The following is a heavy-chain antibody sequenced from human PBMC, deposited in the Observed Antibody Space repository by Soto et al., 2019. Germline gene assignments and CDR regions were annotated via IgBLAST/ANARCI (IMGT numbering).Heavy chain of an antibody. CDR2: IGESGTPT. CDR3: ASYIPGVRYYGMDV. J-gene: IGHJ6*02. CDR1: GFTFSSYA. D-gene: IGHD2-2*01. V-gene: IGHV3-23*01. Sequence: EVQLLESGGGLVQPGGSLRLSCAASGFTFSSYAMKWVRQAPGKGLEWVSLIGESGTPTYYADSVKGRFTISRDNSGNPLCLEMYSLRAEDTAVYYCASYIPGVRYYGMDVWGQGTTVTVSS.